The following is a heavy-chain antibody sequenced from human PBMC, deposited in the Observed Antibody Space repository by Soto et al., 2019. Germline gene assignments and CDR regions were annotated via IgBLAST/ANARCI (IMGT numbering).Heavy chain of an antibody. J-gene: IGHJ4*02. Sequence: QITLKESGPTLVKPTQTLTLTCTFSGFSLTTDMVGVGWIRQPPGEALEWLAVIYWDDSKTYRPSLESRLTITKDTSKNQVAPTMTNMDSLDTATYYCAHAYGGRTLYWGQGTRVTVSS. CDR2: IYWDDSK. D-gene: IGHD1-26*01. CDR1: GFSLTTDMVG. CDR3: AHAYGGRTLY. V-gene: IGHV2-5*02.